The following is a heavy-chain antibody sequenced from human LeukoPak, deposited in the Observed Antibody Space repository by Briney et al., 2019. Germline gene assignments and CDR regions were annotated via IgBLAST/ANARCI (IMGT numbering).Heavy chain of an antibody. CDR2: INHSGST. CDR3: ARGRCSSTSCLWYYYYGMDV. J-gene: IGHJ6*02. D-gene: IGHD2-2*01. V-gene: IGHV4-34*01. CDR1: GGSFSGYY. Sequence: SETLSLTCAVSGGSFSGYYWSWIRQPPGKGLEWIGEINHSGSTNYNPSLKSRVTISVDTSKNQFSLKLSSVTAADTAVYYCARGRCSSTSCLWYYYYGMDVWGQGTTVTVSS.